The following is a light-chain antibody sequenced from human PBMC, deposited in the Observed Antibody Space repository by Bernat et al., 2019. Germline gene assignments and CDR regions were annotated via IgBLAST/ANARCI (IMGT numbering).Light chain of an antibody. CDR1: QSVNTY. CDR2: DAS. V-gene: IGKV3-11*01. J-gene: IGKJ5*01. CDR3: QQRTNWIT. Sequence: EIVLTQSPATLSLSPGDRATLSCSASQSVNTYLSWYQQKSGQAPRLLIYDASTRATGIPARFSGGGSGTDFTLTISSLEPEDFAVYYCQQRTNWITFGQGTRLGIK.